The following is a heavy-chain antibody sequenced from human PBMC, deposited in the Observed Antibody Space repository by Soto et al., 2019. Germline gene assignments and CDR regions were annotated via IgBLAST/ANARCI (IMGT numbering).Heavy chain of an antibody. CDR1: GGSISSYY. CDR2: IYYSGST. D-gene: IGHD3-9*01. J-gene: IGHJ5*02. V-gene: IGHV4-59*01. CDR3: ARDYDDILTGRRWFDP. Sequence: TLSLTCSVSGGSISSYYWSWIRQPPGKGLEWIGYIYYSGSTNYNPSLKSRVTISVDTSKNQFSLKLSSVTAADTAVYYCARDYDDILTGRRWFDPWGQGTLVTVSA.